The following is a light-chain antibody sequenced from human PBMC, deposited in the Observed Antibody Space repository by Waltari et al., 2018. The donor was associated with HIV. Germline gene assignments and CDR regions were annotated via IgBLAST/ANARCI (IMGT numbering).Light chain of an antibody. CDR1: SSNIGSYT. CDR3: AAWEDSLNGPIWV. Sequence: QSVLTQPPSASGTPGQRVTISCSGSSSNIGSYTVNWYQQIPGTAPKLLIFSNNYRPSVVPDLFSGSKSGTSASLAISGLHSDDEADYFCAAWEDSLNGPIWVFGGGTKLTVL. J-gene: IGLJ3*02. V-gene: IGLV1-44*01. CDR2: SNN.